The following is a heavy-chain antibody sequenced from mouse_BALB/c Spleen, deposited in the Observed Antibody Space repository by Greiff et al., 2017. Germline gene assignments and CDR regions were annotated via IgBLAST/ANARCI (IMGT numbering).Heavy chain of an antibody. Sequence: QVQLQQPGAELVKPGASVKMSCKASGYTFTSYWMHWVKQRPGQGLEWIGTIDPSDSYTSYNQKFKGKATLTVDTSSSTAYMQLSSLTSEDSAVYYCTRWTTASDYWGQGTTLTVSS. V-gene: IGHV1S127*01. CDR2: IDPSDSYT. D-gene: IGHD1-2*01. J-gene: IGHJ2*01. CDR3: TRWTTASDY. CDR1: GYTFTSYW.